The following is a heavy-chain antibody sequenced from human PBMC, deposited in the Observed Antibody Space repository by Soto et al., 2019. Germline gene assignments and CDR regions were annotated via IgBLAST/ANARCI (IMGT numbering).Heavy chain of an antibody. D-gene: IGHD5-18*01. CDR2: IYYGETT. CDR3: ASYPGYGYGTIDY. V-gene: IGHV4-39*02. Sequence: SETLSLTCTVSGGSITSGDYYWGWLRQSPGKGLEWIGNIYYGETTYYNPSLKSRVTISVDTSKNHFSLKMLSVTAADTAVYYCASYPGYGYGTIDYWGQGMLVTVSS. CDR1: GGSITSGDYY. J-gene: IGHJ4*02.